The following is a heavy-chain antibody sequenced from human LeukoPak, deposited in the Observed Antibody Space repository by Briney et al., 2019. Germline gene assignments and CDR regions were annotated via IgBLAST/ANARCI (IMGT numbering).Heavy chain of an antibody. J-gene: IGHJ4*02. Sequence: GGSLRLSCAASGFTFDDYAMHWVRQAPGKGLEWVSGISWNSGSIGYADSVKGRFTISRDNAKNSLYPQMNSLRAEDTALYYCAKGLIAVAGHFDYWGQGTLVTVSS. CDR3: AKGLIAVAGHFDY. CDR2: ISWNSGSI. D-gene: IGHD6-19*01. V-gene: IGHV3-9*01. CDR1: GFTFDDYA.